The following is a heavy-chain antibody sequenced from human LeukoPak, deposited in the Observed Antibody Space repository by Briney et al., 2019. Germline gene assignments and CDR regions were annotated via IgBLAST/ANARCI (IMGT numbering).Heavy chain of an antibody. CDR1: GFTFSSYG. Sequence: PGRSLRLSCAASGFTFSSYGMHWVRQAPGKGLEWVAVIWYDGSNKYYADSVKGRFTISRDNSKNTLYLQMNSLRAEDTAVYYCARGCDSSGYPYWGQGTLVTVSS. CDR2: IWYDGSNK. J-gene: IGHJ4*02. D-gene: IGHD3-22*01. V-gene: IGHV3-33*01. CDR3: ARGCDSSGYPY.